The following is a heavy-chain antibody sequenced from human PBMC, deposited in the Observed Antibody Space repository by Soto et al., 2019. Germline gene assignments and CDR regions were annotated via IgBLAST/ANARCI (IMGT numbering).Heavy chain of an antibody. J-gene: IGHJ5*02. CDR1: GGSFSRYY. Sequence: SETLSLTXAASGGSFSRYYWSWIRQPPGKGLEWIGEINHSGSTNYNPSPKSRVTISVDKSKNQFSLKLSSVSAADTAVYYWATAVDGRAGNNGRVNWFDHWGQGTLVTVSS. D-gene: IGHD1-1*01. CDR2: INHSGST. V-gene: IGHV4-34*01. CDR3: ATAVDGRAGNNGRVNWFDH.